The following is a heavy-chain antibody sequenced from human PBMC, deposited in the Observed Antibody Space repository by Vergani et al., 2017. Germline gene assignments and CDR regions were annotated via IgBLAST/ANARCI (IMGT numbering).Heavy chain of an antibody. CDR3: ARDDGAAAGTEWYYYGMDV. CDR1: GYTFTGYY. CDR2: INPNSGGT. J-gene: IGHJ6*02. D-gene: IGHD6-13*01. V-gene: IGHV1-2*02. Sequence: QVQLVQSGAEVKKPGASVKVSCKASGYTFTGYYMHWVRQAPGQGLEWMGWINPNSGGTNYAQKFQGRVTMTRDTSISTAYMELSRLRSDDTAVYYRARDDGAAAGTEWYYYGMDVWGQGTTVTVSS.